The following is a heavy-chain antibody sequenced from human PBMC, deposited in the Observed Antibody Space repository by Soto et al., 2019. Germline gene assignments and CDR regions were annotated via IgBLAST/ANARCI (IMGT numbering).Heavy chain of an antibody. Sequence: PSETLSLTCTVSGGSISSSSYYWGWIRQPPGKGLEWIGSIYYSGSTYYNPSLKSRVTISVDTSKNQFSLKLSSVTAADTAVYYCARRAYSSSSTRYYFDYWGQGTLVTVSS. CDR1: GGSISSSSYY. CDR2: IYYSGST. V-gene: IGHV4-39*01. D-gene: IGHD6-6*01. CDR3: ARRAYSSSSTRYYFDY. J-gene: IGHJ4*02.